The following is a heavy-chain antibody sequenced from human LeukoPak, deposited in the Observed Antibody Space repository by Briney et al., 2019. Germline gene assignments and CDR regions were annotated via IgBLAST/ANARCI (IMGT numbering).Heavy chain of an antibody. Sequence: SETLSLTCTVSGGSISSYYWSWIRQPPGKGLEWIGYIYYSGSTNYNPSLKSRVTISVDTSKNQFSLKLSSVTAADTAVYYCARNKREQGLGGPFDYWGQGTLVTVSS. D-gene: IGHD6-19*01. CDR3: ARNKREQGLGGPFDY. CDR1: GGSISSYY. V-gene: IGHV4-59*08. J-gene: IGHJ4*01. CDR2: IYYSGST.